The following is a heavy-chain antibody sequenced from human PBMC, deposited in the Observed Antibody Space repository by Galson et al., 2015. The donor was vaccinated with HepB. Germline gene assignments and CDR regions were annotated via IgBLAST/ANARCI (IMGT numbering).Heavy chain of an antibody. CDR3: ARLHSTSPRPIDY. V-gene: IGHV1-69*13. CDR2: ITPIFGSP. J-gene: IGHJ4*02. Sequence: SVKVSCKASGGTFSYTINWVRQAPGQGLEWMGGITPIFGSPNYAQKFQGRVTITADASTRTAYMELSSLRSDDTAVYYCARLHSTSPRPIDYWGQGTLVTVSS. D-gene: IGHD6-6*01. CDR1: GGTFSYT.